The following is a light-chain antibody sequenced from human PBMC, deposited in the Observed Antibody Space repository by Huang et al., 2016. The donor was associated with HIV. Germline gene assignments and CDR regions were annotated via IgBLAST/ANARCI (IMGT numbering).Light chain of an antibody. V-gene: IGKV4-1*01. CDR3: QQYYSIPG. CDR1: QSVLSPSNNRNH. J-gene: IGKJ1*01. CDR2: WAS. Sequence: DIVMTQSPDSLTVSLGERTTISCVSSQSVLSPSNNRNHLAWYQQKPRQPPKLLIYWASTRESGVPDRFRGSGSATDFTLNIDNLQAEDVELYFCQQYYSIPGFGQGTYVEV.